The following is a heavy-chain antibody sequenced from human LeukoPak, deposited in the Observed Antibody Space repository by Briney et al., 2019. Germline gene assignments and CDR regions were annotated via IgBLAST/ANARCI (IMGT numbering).Heavy chain of an antibody. D-gene: IGHD6-13*01. CDR1: GGSISSYY. Sequence: SETLSLTCTVSGGSISSYYWTWIRQPPGKGLEWIGYIYYSGSTNYNPSLKSRVTISVDTSKNQFSLKLNSVTAADTAVYYCASSSWYTYYFDYWGQGTLVTVSS. V-gene: IGHV4-59*01. J-gene: IGHJ4*02. CDR3: ASSSWYTYYFDY. CDR2: IYYSGST.